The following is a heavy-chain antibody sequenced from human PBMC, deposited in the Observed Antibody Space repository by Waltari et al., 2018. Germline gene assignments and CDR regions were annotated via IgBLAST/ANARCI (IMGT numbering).Heavy chain of an antibody. J-gene: IGHJ6*02. CDR2: FDPEDGET. V-gene: IGHV1-24*01. D-gene: IGHD2-2*01. CDR3: ATYRHCSSTSCLPYYYYGMDV. Sequence: QVQLVQSGAEVKKPGASVKVPCKVSGYTLTELSMHWVRQAPGNGPAWMGGFDPEDGETIYAQKFQGRVTMTEDTSTDTAYMELSSLRSEDTAVYYCATYRHCSSTSCLPYYYYGMDVWGQGTTVTVSS. CDR1: GYTLTELS.